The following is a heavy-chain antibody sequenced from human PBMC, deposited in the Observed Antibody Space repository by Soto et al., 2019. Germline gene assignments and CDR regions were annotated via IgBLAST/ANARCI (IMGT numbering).Heavy chain of an antibody. CDR2: IYDDGSA. Sequence: SETLSLTCTVSGGSISSSYWSWIRQPPGKGLEWLAYIYDDGSANYNPSLKSRATISLDMSKNQFSLKLTSVTAADTAAYYCARDKYCSGGSCRKNWFDPWGQETLVTVSS. CDR1: GGSISSSY. V-gene: IGHV4-59*01. J-gene: IGHJ5*02. D-gene: IGHD2-15*01. CDR3: ARDKYCSGGSCRKNWFDP.